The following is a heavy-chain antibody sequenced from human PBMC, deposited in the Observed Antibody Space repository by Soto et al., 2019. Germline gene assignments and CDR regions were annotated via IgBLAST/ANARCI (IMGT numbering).Heavy chain of an antibody. J-gene: IGHJ4*02. CDR1: GGSISSSNW. CDR2: IYHSGST. CDR3: ARRWGEGRVDY. Sequence: QVQLQETGPGLVKPSGTLSLTCAVSGGSISSSNWWSWVRQPPGKGLQWIGEIYHSGSTNYIPSLKSRVPISSDKSRNQFPLNLSSVTAADTAVYYCARRWGEGRVDYWGQGTLVTVSS. V-gene: IGHV4-4*02. D-gene: IGHD3-10*01.